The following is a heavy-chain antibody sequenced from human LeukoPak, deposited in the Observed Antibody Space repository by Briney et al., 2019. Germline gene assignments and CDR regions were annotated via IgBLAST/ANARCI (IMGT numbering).Heavy chain of an antibody. V-gene: IGHV4-61*02. J-gene: IGHJ4*02. Sequence: SETLSLTCTVSAGSITSGDYFWTWIRQPAGKGLEWIGRIYTRGSTNYNPSLKRRVTISIDPSKNQFSLKLSSVTAADTAVYYCARAPYSGTYYVNDWGQGTLVTVSS. D-gene: IGHD1-26*01. CDR3: ARAPYSGTYYVND. CDR1: AGSITSGDYF. CDR2: IYTRGST.